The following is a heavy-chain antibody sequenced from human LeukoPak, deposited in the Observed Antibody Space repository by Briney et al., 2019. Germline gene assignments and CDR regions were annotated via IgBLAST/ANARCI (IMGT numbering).Heavy chain of an antibody. J-gene: IGHJ6*03. Sequence: ASVKVSCKASGGSFSSHAITWVRQAPGQGLEWMGGTIPIFGTTNYAQMFQGRVTITTDESTSTAYMELSSLTSEETAVYYCARGSWNDVGYYYHYYMDVWGKGTTVTVSS. CDR2: TIPIFGTT. V-gene: IGHV1-69*05. CDR1: GGSFSSHA. CDR3: ARGSWNDVGYYYHYYMDV. D-gene: IGHD1-1*01.